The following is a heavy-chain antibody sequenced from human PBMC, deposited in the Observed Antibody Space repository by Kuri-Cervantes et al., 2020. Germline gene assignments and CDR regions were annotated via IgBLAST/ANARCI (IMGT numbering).Heavy chain of an antibody. CDR2: IKQDGSEK. J-gene: IGHJ6*02. CDR3: AREVGGGWYFGYYYGMDV. D-gene: IGHD6-19*01. CDR1: GFTFSSYW. V-gene: IGHV3-7*01. Sequence: GGSLRLSCAASGFTFSSYWMSWVRQAPGKGLEWVANIKQDGSEKYYVDSVKGRFTISRDNAKNSLYLQMNSLRAEDTAVYYCAREVGGGWYFGYYYGMDVWGQGTTVTDSS.